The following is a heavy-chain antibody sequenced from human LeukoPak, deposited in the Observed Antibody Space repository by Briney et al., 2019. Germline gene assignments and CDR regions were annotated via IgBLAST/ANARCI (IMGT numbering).Heavy chain of an antibody. J-gene: IGHJ6*02. CDR2: FDPEDGET. D-gene: IGHD6-13*01. CDR1: GYTLTELS. Sequence: ASVKVSCKVSGYTLTELSMHWVRQAPGKGLEWMGGFDPEDGETIYAQKFQGRVTMTEDTSTDTAYMELSSLRSEDTAVYYCATNPYSSSPDDYYGMDVWGQGTTVTVSS. CDR3: ATNPYSSSPDDYYGMDV. V-gene: IGHV1-24*01.